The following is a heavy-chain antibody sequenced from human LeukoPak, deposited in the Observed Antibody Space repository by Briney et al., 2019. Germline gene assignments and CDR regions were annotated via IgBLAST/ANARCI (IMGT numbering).Heavy chain of an antibody. CDR2: IYHSGNT. D-gene: IGHD6-13*01. Sequence: PSETLSLTCTVSNYSISSGYYWAWIRQPPGKGLEWIGNIYHSGNTYYNPSLKSRVSLSVDTSENQFSLKLSSVIAADTAVYYCAGTYSLYDPFDIWGQGTMVTVSS. V-gene: IGHV4-38-2*02. J-gene: IGHJ3*02. CDR3: AGTYSLYDPFDI. CDR1: NYSISSGYY.